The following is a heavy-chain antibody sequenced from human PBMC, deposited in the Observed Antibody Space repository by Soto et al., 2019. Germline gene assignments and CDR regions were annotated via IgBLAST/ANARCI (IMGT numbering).Heavy chain of an antibody. V-gene: IGHV1-69*01. CDR3: ARDLRGTPAAAGSYYYYYGMDV. J-gene: IGHJ6*02. CDR2: IIPIFGTA. CDR1: GGTFSSYA. Sequence: QVQLVQSGAEVQKPGSSVKVSCKASGGTFSSYAISWVRQAPGQGLEWMGGIIPIFGTANYAQKFQGRVTITADESTRPAYIELSSLRSEDTAVYYCARDLRGTPAAAGSYYYYYGMDVWGQGTTVTVSS. D-gene: IGHD6-13*01.